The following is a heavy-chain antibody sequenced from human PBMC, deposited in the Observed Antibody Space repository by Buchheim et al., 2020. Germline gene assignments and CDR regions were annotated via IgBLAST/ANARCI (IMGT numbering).Heavy chain of an antibody. CDR1: GYTFSSYY. J-gene: IGHJ4*02. CDR2: INPSGGST. V-gene: IGHV1-46*03. D-gene: IGHD3-3*01. Sequence: QVQLVQSGAEVKKPGASVKVACKASGYTFSSYYMHWVRQAPGQGLEWMGIINPSGGSTSYAQKFQGRVTMTRDTSTSTVYMELSSLRSEDTAVYYCARDTIFGVLIKFPGDYWGQGTL. CDR3: ARDTIFGVLIKFPGDY.